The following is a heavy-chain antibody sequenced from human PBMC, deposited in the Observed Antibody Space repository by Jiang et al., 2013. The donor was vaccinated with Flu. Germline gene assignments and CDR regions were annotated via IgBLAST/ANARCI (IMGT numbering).Heavy chain of an antibody. CDR3: AKHIVVVPAAIPRDWFDP. D-gene: IGHD2-2*01. Sequence: SGAEVKKPGSSVKVSCKASGGTFSSYAISWVRQAPGQGLEWMGRIIPILGIANYAQKFQGRVTITADKSTSTAYMELSSLRSEDAAVYHCAKHIVVVPAAIPRDWFDPWGQGTLVTVSS. V-gene: IGHV1-69*04. CDR1: GGTFSSYA. CDR2: IIPILGIA. J-gene: IGHJ5*02.